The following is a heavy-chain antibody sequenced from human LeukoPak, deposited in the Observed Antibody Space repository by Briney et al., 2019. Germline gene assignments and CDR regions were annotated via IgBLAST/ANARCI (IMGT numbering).Heavy chain of an antibody. D-gene: IGHD3-10*01. CDR1: GYTFTDYY. Sequence: ASMKVSCKASGYTFTDYYVHWVRQAPGQGLEWMGWISPKSGGTSYPQKFQGRVSMTRDTSINTAYMELSRLRSDDTAVYYCARSGMVRGFAPWGQGTLVTVS. CDR3: ARSGMVRGFAP. V-gene: IGHV1-2*02. CDR2: ISPKSGGT. J-gene: IGHJ5*02.